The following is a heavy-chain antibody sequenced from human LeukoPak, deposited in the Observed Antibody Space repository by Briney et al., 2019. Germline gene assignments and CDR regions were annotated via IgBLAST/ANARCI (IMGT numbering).Heavy chain of an antibody. D-gene: IGHD5-24*01. CDR2: INHSGST. Sequence: SETLSLTCAVYGGSFSGYYWSWIRQPPGKGLEWIGEINHSGSTNYNPSLKSRVTISVDTSKNQFSLKLSSVTAADTAVYYCARGADGYNSRYFGYWGQGTLVTVSS. J-gene: IGHJ4*02. V-gene: IGHV4-34*01. CDR1: GGSFSGYY. CDR3: ARGADGYNSRYFGY.